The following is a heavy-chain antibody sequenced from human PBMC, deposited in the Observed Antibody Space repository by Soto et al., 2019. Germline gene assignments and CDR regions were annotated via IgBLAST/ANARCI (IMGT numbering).Heavy chain of an antibody. J-gene: IGHJ6*02. D-gene: IGHD3-3*01. V-gene: IGHV1-18*01. CDR2: ISAYNGNT. CDR1: GYTFTSYG. Sequence: GASVKVSCKASGYTFTSYGISWVRQAPGQGLEWMGWISAYNGNTNYAQKLQGRVTMTTDTSTSTAYMELRSLRSDDTAVYYCARDFSDFWSGQYYYYGMDVWGQGTTVTVSS. CDR3: ARDFSDFWSGQYYYYGMDV.